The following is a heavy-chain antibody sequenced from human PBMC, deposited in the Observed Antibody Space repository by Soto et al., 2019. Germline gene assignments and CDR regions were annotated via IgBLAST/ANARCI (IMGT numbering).Heavy chain of an antibody. CDR3: AKDRSSTSCYAFDY. CDR1: EVPISSYS. D-gene: IGHD2-2*01. Sequence: GGSMRVSCAASEVPISSYSRSLVRKTPGKGLEWVSTINSRGGSTYYADSVKGRFTISRDSSKNTLYLQMNSLRAEDTAVYYCAKDRSSTSCYAFDYWGQGTLVTVSS. CDR2: INSRGGST. J-gene: IGHJ4*02. V-gene: IGHV3-23*01.